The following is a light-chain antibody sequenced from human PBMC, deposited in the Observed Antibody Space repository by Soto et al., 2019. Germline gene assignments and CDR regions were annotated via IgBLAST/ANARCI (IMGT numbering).Light chain of an antibody. V-gene: IGKV3-15*01. CDR2: GAS. J-gene: IGKJ5*01. Sequence: EIVMTQSPATLSVSPGERVTLSCRASQSVRSNLAWYQQKPGQAPRLLIYGASTRATGLPARFSGSGSGTEFTLTISSLQSEDFAVYYCQQYDNWPITFGQGTRLEIK. CDR1: QSVRSN. CDR3: QQYDNWPIT.